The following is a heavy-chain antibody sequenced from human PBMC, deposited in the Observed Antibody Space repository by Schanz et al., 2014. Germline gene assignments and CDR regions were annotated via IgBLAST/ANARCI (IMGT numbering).Heavy chain of an antibody. Sequence: EVQLVESGGGLVQPGGSLRLSCAASGFIFSNSWMSWVRQAPGKGLEWVVNIKQDGSEKYYVDSVKGRFTISRDNAKNSLYLQMNSLTAEDTAVYYCARGVRIDYWGQGTLVTVSS. CDR1: GFIFSNSW. CDR3: ARGVRIDY. V-gene: IGHV3-7*01. J-gene: IGHJ4*02. D-gene: IGHD3-3*01. CDR2: IKQDGSEK.